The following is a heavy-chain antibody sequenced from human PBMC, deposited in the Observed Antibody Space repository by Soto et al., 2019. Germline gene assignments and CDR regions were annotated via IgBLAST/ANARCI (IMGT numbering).Heavy chain of an antibody. D-gene: IGHD3-10*01. J-gene: IGHJ6*02. CDR3: ARGEARILWFGESLLDV. V-gene: IGHV4-59*01. CDR1: GGSISSYY. CDR2: IYYSGST. Sequence: PSETLSLTCTVSGGSISSYYWSWIRQPPGKGLEWIGYIYYSGSTNYNPSLKSRVTISVDTSKNQFSLKLSSVTAADTAVYYCARGEARILWFGESLLDVWGQGTMVTVSS.